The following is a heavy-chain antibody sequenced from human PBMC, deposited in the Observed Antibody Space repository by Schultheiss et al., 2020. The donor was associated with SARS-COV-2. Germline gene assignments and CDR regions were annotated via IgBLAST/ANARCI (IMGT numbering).Heavy chain of an antibody. V-gene: IGHV4-39*07. CDR1: GGSISGYF. J-gene: IGHJ4*02. CDR3: ARVGYYYDSSGYYPYYFDY. Sequence: SQTLSLTCSVSGGSISGYFWSWIRQPPGKGLEWIGSIYYSGSTYYNPSLKSRVTISVDTSKNQFSLKLSSVTAADTAVYYCARVGYYYDSSGYYPYYFDYWGQGTLVTVSS. CDR2: IYYSGST. D-gene: IGHD3-22*01.